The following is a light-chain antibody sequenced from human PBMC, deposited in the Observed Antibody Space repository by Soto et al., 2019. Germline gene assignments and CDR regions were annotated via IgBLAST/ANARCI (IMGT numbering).Light chain of an antibody. CDR1: QHIANH. V-gene: IGKV1-39*01. CDR2: AAS. CDR3: HQSYSTPWT. Sequence: DIQVTQSPSSLSTSVGVRVTITCRASQHIANHLNWYQQKPGKAPRLLIYAASTLQSGVPSKFSGSGYGTDFTLTISSLQPEDSATYYCHQSYSTPWTFGQGTKVEIK. J-gene: IGKJ1*01.